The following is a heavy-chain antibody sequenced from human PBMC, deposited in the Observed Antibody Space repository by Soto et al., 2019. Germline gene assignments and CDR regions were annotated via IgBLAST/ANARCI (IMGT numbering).Heavy chain of an antibody. CDR3: ARKYCSGGSCYNWPNFDY. CDR2: ILVGGST. Sequence: GGSLRLSCAASGFTCSSYEMSWVRQAPGKGLEWVSTILVGGSTHYPDSVKGRFTISRDNSKNTVFLQMNSLTPGDTAVYYCARKYCSGGSCYNWPNFDYWGQGTLVTVSS. J-gene: IGHJ4*02. CDR1: GFTCSSYE. V-gene: IGHV3-23*01. D-gene: IGHD2-15*01.